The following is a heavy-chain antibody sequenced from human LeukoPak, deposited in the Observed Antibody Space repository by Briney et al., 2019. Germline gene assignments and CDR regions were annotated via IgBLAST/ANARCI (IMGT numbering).Heavy chain of an antibody. CDR3: ARAGYIAGATLFDY. J-gene: IGHJ4*02. D-gene: IGHD1-26*01. Sequence: PSETLSLTCTVSGGSISSYYWSWIRQPAGKGLEWIGRIYTSGSTNYNPSLKSRVTMSVDTSKNQFSLKLSSVTAADTAVYYCARAGYIAGATLFDYWGQGTLVTVSS. CDR1: GGSISSYY. CDR2: IYTSGST. V-gene: IGHV4-4*07.